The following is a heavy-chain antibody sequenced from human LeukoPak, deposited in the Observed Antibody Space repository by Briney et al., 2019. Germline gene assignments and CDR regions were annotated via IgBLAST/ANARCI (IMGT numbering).Heavy chain of an antibody. J-gene: IGHJ2*01. V-gene: IGHV4-39*01. Sequence: PSETLSLTCTVSGGSISSSSYYWGWIRQPPGKGLEWIGSIYYSRSTSYSPSLKSRVTISVDTSKNQFSLKLSSVTAADTAVYYCARGITMIAVVIHDWYFDLWGRGTLVTVSS. CDR2: IYYSRST. CDR1: GGSISSSSYY. D-gene: IGHD3-22*01. CDR3: ARGITMIAVVIHDWYFDL.